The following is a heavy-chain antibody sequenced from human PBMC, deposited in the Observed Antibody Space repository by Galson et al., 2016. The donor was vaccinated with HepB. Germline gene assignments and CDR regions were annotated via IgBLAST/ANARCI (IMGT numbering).Heavy chain of an antibody. CDR2: VSYGGSKN. V-gene: IGHV3-30*18. Sequence: SLRLSCAASGFSFSNYGMHWVRQAPGKGLEWVAAVSYGGSKNYSVDSVKGRFIISRDNSKNTLYLQMNSLRPEDTAIYYCAKVYCSYTCHLGRWNVWGQGTPVTVSS. CDR1: GFSFSNYG. J-gene: IGHJ6*02. CDR3: AKVYCSYTCHLGRWNV. D-gene: IGHD2-15*01.